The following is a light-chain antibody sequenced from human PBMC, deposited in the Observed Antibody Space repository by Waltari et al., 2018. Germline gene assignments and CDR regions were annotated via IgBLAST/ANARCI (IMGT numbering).Light chain of an antibody. Sequence: QSVLTQPPSASGTPGQRVSFSCSGGSSNIGVTSVTWYQQLPGTAPKLLIHSIDQRPSGVPDRFSGSKSGTSASLAISGLQSEDEADYFCSTWDDILGGPVFGGGTKVTVL. CDR3: STWDDILGGPV. CDR2: SID. J-gene: IGLJ3*02. CDR1: SSNIGVTS. V-gene: IGLV1-44*01.